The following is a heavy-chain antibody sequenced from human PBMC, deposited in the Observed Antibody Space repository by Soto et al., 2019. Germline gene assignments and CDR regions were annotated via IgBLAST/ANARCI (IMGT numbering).Heavy chain of an antibody. J-gene: IGHJ5*02. D-gene: IGHD6-13*01. CDR2: IYYSGST. CDR3: ARAGYSSSWYTCFDP. CDR1: GGSISSYY. V-gene: IGHV4-59*01. Sequence: QVQLQESGPGLVKPSETLSLTCTVSGGSISSYYWSWIRQPPGKGLEWIGYIYYSGSTNYNPSLKSRVTISVDTSKNQFSLKLSSVTAADTAVYYCARAGYSSSWYTCFDPWGQGTLVTVSS.